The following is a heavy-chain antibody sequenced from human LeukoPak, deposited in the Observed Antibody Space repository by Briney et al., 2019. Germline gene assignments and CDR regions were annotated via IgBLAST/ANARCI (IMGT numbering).Heavy chain of an antibody. CDR2: IYTSGST. CDR1: GGSISSYY. D-gene: IGHD2-8*02. CDR3: ARGVVYAIEKWYFDL. V-gene: IGHV4-4*07. J-gene: IGHJ2*01. Sequence: PSETLSLTCTVSGGSISSYYWSWIRQPAGKGLEWIGRIYTSGSTNYNPSLKSRVTISVDTSKNQFSLKLSSVTAADTAVYYCARGVVYAIEKWYFDLWGRATLVTVSS.